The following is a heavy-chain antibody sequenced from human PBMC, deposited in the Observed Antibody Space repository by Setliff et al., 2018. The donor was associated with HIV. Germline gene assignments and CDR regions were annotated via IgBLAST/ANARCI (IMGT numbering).Heavy chain of an antibody. J-gene: IGHJ4*02. CDR2: IYHSGST. CDR3: ARMYSGYDWSPAGARTRYFDY. V-gene: IGHV4-38-2*01. D-gene: IGHD5-12*01. CDR1: GYSISRGYY. Sequence: PSETLSLTCAVSGYSISRGYYWGWIRQPPGKGLEWIVSIYHSGSTYYHPSLKSRVTISVDTSKNQFSLKLSSVTAADTAVYYCARMYSGYDWSPAGARTRYFDYWGQGTLVTVSS.